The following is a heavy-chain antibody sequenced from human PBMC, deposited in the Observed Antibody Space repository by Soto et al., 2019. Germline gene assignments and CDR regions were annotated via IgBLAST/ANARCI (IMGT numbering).Heavy chain of an antibody. D-gene: IGHD6-13*01. CDR3: ASSSSWYLYLQH. CDR2: IYSGGST. CDR1: GFTVSSNY. J-gene: IGHJ1*01. Sequence: SLRLSCAASGFTVSSNYMSWVRQAPGKGLEWVSVIYSGGSTYYADSVKGRFTISRDNSKNTLYLQMNSLRAEDTAVYYCASSSSWYLYLQHWGQGTRVTVSS. V-gene: IGHV3-53*01.